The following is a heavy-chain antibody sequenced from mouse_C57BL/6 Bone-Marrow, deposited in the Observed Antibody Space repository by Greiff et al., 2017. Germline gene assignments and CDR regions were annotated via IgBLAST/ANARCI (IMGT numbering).Heavy chain of an antibody. D-gene: IGHD2-2*01. V-gene: IGHV14-4*01. CDR1: GFNIKDDY. J-gene: IGHJ2*01. Sequence: EVQLMESGAELVRPGASVKLSCTASGFNIKDDYMHWVKQRPEQGLEWIGWIDPENGDTEYASKFQGKATITADTSSNTAYLQLSSLTSEDTAVYYCTTSGYDDRGQGTTLTVSS. CDR2: IDPENGDT. CDR3: TTSGYDD.